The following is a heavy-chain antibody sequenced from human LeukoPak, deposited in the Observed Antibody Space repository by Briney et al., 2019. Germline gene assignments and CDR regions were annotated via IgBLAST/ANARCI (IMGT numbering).Heavy chain of an antibody. CDR2: ITGSGGST. CDR3: AKRGDGFWGGYYPAPKFDY. CDR1: GFTFSSYA. Sequence: GGSLRLSCAASGFTFSSYAMSWVRQAPGKGLEWVSAITGSGGSTYYADSVKGRFTISRDNSKNTLYLQMNSLRAEDTAVYYCAKRGDGFWGGYYPAPKFDYWGQGTLVTVSS. J-gene: IGHJ4*02. V-gene: IGHV3-23*01. D-gene: IGHD3-3*01.